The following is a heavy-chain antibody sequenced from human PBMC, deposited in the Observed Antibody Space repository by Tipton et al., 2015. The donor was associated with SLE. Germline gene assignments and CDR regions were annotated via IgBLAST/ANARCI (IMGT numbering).Heavy chain of an antibody. J-gene: IGHJ4*02. CDR3: ARQEVGAAALDY. CDR1: GGTFSSHS. Sequence: QSGPEVKKPGSSVKVSCKASGGTFSSHSLNWVRQAPGQGLEWVGGITPIFGTRNYAQKFQGRVTITTDESTTTAYMELTSLTCNDTAVYYCARQEVGAAALDYWGQGTQVTVSS. D-gene: IGHD1-26*01. CDR2: ITPIFGTR. V-gene: IGHV1-69*05.